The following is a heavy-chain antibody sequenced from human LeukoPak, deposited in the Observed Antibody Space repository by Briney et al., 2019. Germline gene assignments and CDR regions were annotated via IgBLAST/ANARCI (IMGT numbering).Heavy chain of an antibody. CDR2: IYYSGST. Sequence: SETLSLTCTVSGASISSYYWSWIRQPPGKGLEWIGYIYYSGSTNCNPSLKSRVTISVDTSKNQFSLKLSSVTAADTAVYYCARGTGADYWGQGTLVTVSS. V-gene: IGHV4-59*08. CDR1: GASISSYY. CDR3: ARGTGADY. D-gene: IGHD1-26*01. J-gene: IGHJ4*02.